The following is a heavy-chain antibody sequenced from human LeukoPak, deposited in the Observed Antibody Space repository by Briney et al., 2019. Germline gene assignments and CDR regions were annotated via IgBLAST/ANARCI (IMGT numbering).Heavy chain of an antibody. CDR3: ATGPHCSGGSCYLRGFDY. Sequence: ASVKVSCKVSGYTLTELSMHWVRQAPGKGREWMGGFDPEDGETIYAQKFQGRVTMTEDTSTDTAYMELSSLRSEDTAVYYCATGPHCSGGSCYLRGFDYWGQGTLVTVSS. CDR1: GYTLTELS. CDR2: FDPEDGET. J-gene: IGHJ4*02. V-gene: IGHV1-24*01. D-gene: IGHD2-15*01.